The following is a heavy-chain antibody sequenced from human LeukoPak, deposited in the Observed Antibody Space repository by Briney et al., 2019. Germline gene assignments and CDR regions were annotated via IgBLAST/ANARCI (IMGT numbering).Heavy chain of an antibody. CDR2: ISYDGSNK. V-gene: IGHV3-30-3*01. Sequence: PGGSLRLSCAASGFTFSSYAMHWVRQAPGKGLEGVAVISYDGSNKYYADPVKGRFTISRDNSKNTLYLQMNSLRAEDTAVYYCASTRMGGITGSEDYWGQGTLVTVSS. J-gene: IGHJ4*02. CDR3: ASTRMGGITGSEDY. D-gene: IGHD1-20*01. CDR1: GFTFSSYA.